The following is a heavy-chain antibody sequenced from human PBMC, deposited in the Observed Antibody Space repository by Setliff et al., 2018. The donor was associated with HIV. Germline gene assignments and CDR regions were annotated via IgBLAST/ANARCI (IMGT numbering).Heavy chain of an antibody. V-gene: IGHV4-59*11. CDR1: GGSISTHY. CDR3: ARWGDGYNFWSASPYFDY. CDR2: VYYDAST. J-gene: IGHJ4*02. D-gene: IGHD3-3*01. Sequence: PSETLSLTCTVSGGSISTHYWSWIRQPPGKGLEWIGTVYYDASTIYTPSLNSRVIISVDTSKSQFSLNLSSVTAADTAVYYCARWGDGYNFWSASPYFDYWGQGTLVTVSS.